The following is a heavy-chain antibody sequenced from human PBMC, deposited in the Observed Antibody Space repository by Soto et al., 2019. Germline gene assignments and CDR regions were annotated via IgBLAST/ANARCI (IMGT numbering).Heavy chain of an antibody. CDR2: IKSDGSST. V-gene: IGHV3-74*01. Sequence: EVQLVESGGGLVQPGGSLRLSCAASGFTFSSYWMHWVRQAPVKGLVWVSRIKSDGSSTSYAGSVKGRFTISRDNAKNTLYLQMHSLRAEDTAVYFCARDNGSGTYYTRYWGQGTLVTVSP. CDR1: GFTFSSYW. J-gene: IGHJ4*02. CDR3: ARDNGSGTYYTRY. D-gene: IGHD3-10*01.